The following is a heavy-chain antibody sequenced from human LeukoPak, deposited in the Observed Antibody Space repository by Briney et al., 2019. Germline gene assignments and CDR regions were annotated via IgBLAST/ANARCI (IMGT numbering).Heavy chain of an antibody. V-gene: IGHV1-46*01. D-gene: IGHD4-23*01. CDR1: GFTFTNYH. J-gene: IGHJ4*02. Sequence: ASVKVSCKASGFTFTNYHMHWVRQAPGQGLGWVGLIRGTGDSPDYAQKFQGRVTVTCDTSTGTTYLELRSLKLDDTAVYYCARAPGGTLDFWGQGTLVTVSS. CDR3: ARAPGGTLDF. CDR2: IRGTGDSP.